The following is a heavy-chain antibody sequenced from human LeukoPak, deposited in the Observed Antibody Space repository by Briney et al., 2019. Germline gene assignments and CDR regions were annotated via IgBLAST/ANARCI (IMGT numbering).Heavy chain of an antibody. D-gene: IGHD3-10*01. CDR2: IRQDGSEA. V-gene: IGHV3-7*03. CDR1: GFMFSSYW. Sequence: GGSLRLSCAASGFMFSSYWMSWVRQAPGKGLEWVANIRQDGSEAYYVDSVEGRFTISRDNVRNSLYLQMDSLRDEDTAVYYCLRDFGGVWGQGTLVTVSS. J-gene: IGHJ4*02. CDR3: LRDFGGV.